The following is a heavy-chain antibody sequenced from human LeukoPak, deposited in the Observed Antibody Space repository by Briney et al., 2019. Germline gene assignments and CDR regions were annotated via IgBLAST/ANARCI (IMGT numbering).Heavy chain of an antibody. CDR1: GFTFTGYY. J-gene: IGHJ4*02. Sequence: GASVKVSCRTSGFTFTGYYVHWVRQAPGQGLEWMGRINPNSGETIYAERFQGRVTMTRDTSISTAYMELSSLRSDDTAVYYCARDLVGGVWSAAFWGQGSLVAVSS. CDR3: ARDLVGGVWSAAF. V-gene: IGHV1-2*06. CDR2: INPNSGET. D-gene: IGHD3-3*01.